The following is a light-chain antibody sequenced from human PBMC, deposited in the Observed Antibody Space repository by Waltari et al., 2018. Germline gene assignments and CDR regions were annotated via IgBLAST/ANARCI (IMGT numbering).Light chain of an antibody. CDR3: QQYYVWPPIT. CDR2: GAS. J-gene: IGKJ4*01. CDR1: QSVRTN. Sequence: VLLTQSPASLSVSPGDTVILSCRASQSVRTNLVWYQQKAGQAPRALIYGASTRASVGPSRFSGSGSETDFTLIISSQQSEDAAVYFCQQYYVWPPITFGGGTKLEI. V-gene: IGKV3-15*01.